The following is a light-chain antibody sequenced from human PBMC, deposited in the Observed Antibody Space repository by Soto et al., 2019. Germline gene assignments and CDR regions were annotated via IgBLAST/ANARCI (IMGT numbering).Light chain of an antibody. CDR1: SSDVGGYNY. CDR2: DVS. Sequence: QSALTQPASVSGSPGQSITISCTGTSSDVGGYNYVSWYQQHPGKAPKLMIYDVSNRPSGVSNRFSGSKSGNTASLTISGLQFLFWTDSSSTSFSTTTLYV. J-gene: IGLJ1*01. CDR3: TSFSTTTLYV. V-gene: IGLV2-14*01.